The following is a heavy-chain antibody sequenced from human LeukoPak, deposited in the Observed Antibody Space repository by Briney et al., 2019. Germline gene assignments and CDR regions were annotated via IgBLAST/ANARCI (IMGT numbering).Heavy chain of an antibody. Sequence: GGSLRLSCAVSGFSVSSFGMSWVRQAPGKGLEWISAISVNGETTWYADSVRGRFIISRDNSKNTLYLQLSSLRAEDTAVYYCAQGFSSGWYPYWGQGSLVSGSP. D-gene: IGHD6-19*01. V-gene: IGHV3-23*01. CDR3: AQGFSSGWYPY. CDR2: ISVNGETT. CDR1: GFSVSSFG. J-gene: IGHJ4*02.